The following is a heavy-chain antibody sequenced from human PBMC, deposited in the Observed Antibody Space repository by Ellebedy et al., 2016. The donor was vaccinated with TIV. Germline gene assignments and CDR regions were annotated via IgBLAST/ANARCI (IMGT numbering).Heavy chain of an antibody. CDR2: FSSSGSYI. CDR3: ARGDIADAMDV. CDR1: GFSFSSDG. V-gene: IGHV3-21*01. J-gene: IGHJ6*02. D-gene: IGHD2-21*01. Sequence: GESLKISCAAAGFSFSSDGLNWVRQAPGKGLEWVSYFSSSGSYIYYADSLKGRFTISRDNAKNSLYLQMNSLRAEDTAVYYCARGDIADAMDVWGQGTTVTVSS.